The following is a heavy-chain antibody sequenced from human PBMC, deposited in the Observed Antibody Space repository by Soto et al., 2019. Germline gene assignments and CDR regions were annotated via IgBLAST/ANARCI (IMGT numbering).Heavy chain of an antibody. CDR2: INPSGGST. CDR1: GYTFTSYY. Sequence: QVQLVQSGAEVKKPGASVKVSCKASGYTFTSYYMHWVRQAPGQGLEWMGIINPSGGSTSYAQKFQGRVTMPMDTSTSTVYMELSSLRSEDTAVYYCARASMVRGVIRVIWFDPWGQGTLVTVSS. CDR3: ARASMVRGVIRVIWFDP. J-gene: IGHJ5*02. V-gene: IGHV1-46*01. D-gene: IGHD3-10*01.